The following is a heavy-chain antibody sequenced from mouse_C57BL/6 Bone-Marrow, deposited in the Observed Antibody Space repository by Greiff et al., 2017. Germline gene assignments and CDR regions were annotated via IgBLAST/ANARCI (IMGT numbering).Heavy chain of an antibody. CDR3: ARGADGYYVAE. CDR2: IYPRSGNT. Sequence: VQLQQSGAELARPGASVKLSCKASGYTFTSYGISWVKQRTGQGLEWIGEIYPRSGNTYYNEKFKGKATLTADKSSSTAYMELRSLTSEDSAVYFCARGADGYYVAEWGQGTLGTVSA. J-gene: IGHJ3*02. CDR1: GYTFTSYG. D-gene: IGHD2-3*01. V-gene: IGHV1-81*01.